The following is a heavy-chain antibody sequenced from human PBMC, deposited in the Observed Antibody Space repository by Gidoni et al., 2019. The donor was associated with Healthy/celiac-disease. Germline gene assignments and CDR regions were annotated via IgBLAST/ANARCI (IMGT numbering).Heavy chain of an antibody. Sequence: QVPLLQSGAAVKKPGSSVQFSCKASGGTFSSYAISWVRQAPGQGLEWMGGIIPIFGTANYAQKFQGRVTITEDESTSTAYMELSSLRAEDTAVYYGASDLKSEGDYWGQGTLVTVSS. CDR3: ASDLKSEGDY. V-gene: IGHV1-69*01. CDR2: IIPIFGTA. CDR1: GGTFSSYA. J-gene: IGHJ4*02.